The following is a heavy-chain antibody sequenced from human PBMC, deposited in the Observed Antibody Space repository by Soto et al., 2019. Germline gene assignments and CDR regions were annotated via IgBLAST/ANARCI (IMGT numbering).Heavy chain of an antibody. Sequence: ASVKVSCKASGYTFTGYYMHWVRQAPGQGLEWMGWINPNSGGTNYAQKFQGWVTMTRDTSISTAYMELSRLRSDDTAVYYCARAGGSPYCSGGSGSSRPFGYYYYMDVWGKGTTVTVSS. V-gene: IGHV1-2*04. J-gene: IGHJ6*03. CDR2: INPNSGGT. CDR3: ARAGGSPYCSGGSGSSRPFGYYYYMDV. D-gene: IGHD2-15*01. CDR1: GYTFTGYY.